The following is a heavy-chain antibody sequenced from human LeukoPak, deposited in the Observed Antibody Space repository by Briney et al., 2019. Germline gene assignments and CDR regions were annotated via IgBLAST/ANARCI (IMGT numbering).Heavy chain of an antibody. J-gene: IGHJ5*02. CDR1: GGTFSSYA. V-gene: IGHV1-69*13. CDR2: IIPIFGTA. Sequence: GASVKVSCKASGGTFSSYAISWVRQAPGQGLEWMGGIIPIFGTANYAQKFQGRVTITADESTNTAYMELSSLRSEDTAVYYCARGAAGGSYYANWFDPWGQGTLVTVSS. D-gene: IGHD1-26*01. CDR3: ARGAAGGSYYANWFDP.